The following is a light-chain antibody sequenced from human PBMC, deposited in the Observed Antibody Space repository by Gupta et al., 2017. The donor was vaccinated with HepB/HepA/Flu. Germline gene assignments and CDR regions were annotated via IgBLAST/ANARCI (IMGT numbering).Light chain of an antibody. CDR2: DVH. CDR3: SSYTTSETRV. V-gene: IGLV2-14*03. CDR1: HTDIGTYNY. Sequence: SDLTQPASVSGSPGQSITMSCTGTHTDIGTYNYVSWYQQQSGKAPRLIIYDVHNRPSGVSNRFSGSKSGNTASLTVSGLQAEDEGDYYCSSYTTSETRVFGGGTKLTVL. J-gene: IGLJ2*01.